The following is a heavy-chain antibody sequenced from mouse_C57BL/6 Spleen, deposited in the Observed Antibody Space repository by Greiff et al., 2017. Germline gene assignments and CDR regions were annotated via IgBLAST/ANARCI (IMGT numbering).Heavy chain of an antibody. CDR3: AKNTVVARGYFDV. CDR1: GFSLTSYG. V-gene: IGHV2-5*01. Sequence: VKLQESGPGLVQPSQSLSITCTVSGFSLTSYGVHWVRQSPGKGLEWLGVIWRGGSTDYNAAFMSRLSITKDNSKSQVFFKMNSLQADDTAIYYCAKNTVVARGYFDVWGTGTTVTVSS. CDR2: IWRGGST. D-gene: IGHD1-1*01. J-gene: IGHJ1*03.